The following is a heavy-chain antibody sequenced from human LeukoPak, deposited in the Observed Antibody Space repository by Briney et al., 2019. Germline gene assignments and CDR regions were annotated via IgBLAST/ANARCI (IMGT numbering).Heavy chain of an antibody. Sequence: NASGTLSLTCAVSGGSISSSHWWSWVRQPPGKGLEWIGEIYRSGGTNYSPSLKSRVTISVGKPKNQFSLKLSSVTAADTAVYYCARGSMLQPAFFDYWGQGTLVTVSS. V-gene: IGHV4-4*02. CDR2: IYRSGGT. D-gene: IGHD3-10*02. J-gene: IGHJ4*02. CDR3: ARGSMLQPAFFDY. CDR1: GGSISSSHW.